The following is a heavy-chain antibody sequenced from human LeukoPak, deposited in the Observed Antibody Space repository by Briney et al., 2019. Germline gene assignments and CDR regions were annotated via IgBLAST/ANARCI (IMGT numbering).Heavy chain of an antibody. D-gene: IGHD5-18*01. CDR3: ARSPGLDTAVVNRP. Sequence: ASVKVSCKTSGYTFTGYYIHWVRQAPGQGLEWMGWINPNSGGTNYALNFQGRVTMTRDTSINTAYMELGRLRSDDTAVYYCARSPGLDTAVVNRPWGQGTLITVSS. CDR2: INPNSGGT. CDR1: GYTFTGYY. V-gene: IGHV1-2*02. J-gene: IGHJ5*02.